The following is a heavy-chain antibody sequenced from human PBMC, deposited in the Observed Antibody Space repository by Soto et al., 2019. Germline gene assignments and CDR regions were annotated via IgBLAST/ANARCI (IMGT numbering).Heavy chain of an antibody. CDR3: ARLSVHGAQYYYGMDV. CDR2: IDPSDSYT. V-gene: IGHV5-10-1*01. CDR1: GYSFTIYC. J-gene: IGHJ6*02. Sequence: PGESLKISCKGSGYSFTIYCISWVRQMPGKGLEWMGRIDPSDSYTNCSPSFQGHVTISADKSISTAYLQWSSLKASDTAMYYCARLSVHGAQYYYGMDVWGQGTTVTVSS. D-gene: IGHD6-6*01.